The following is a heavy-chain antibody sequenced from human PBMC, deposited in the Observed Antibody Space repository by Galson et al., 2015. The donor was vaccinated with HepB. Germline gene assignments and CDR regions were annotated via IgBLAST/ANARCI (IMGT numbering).Heavy chain of an antibody. J-gene: IGHJ6*02. D-gene: IGHD6-13*01. CDR3: ARKRIEAAEKQGQFYFNGMDV. CDR2: VDWDDDK. Sequence: PALVKPTQTLTLTCTVSGFSLNTSEMCVSWIRQPPGKALEWLSRVDWDDDKYFNTSLKTRLTISMDTSKHQVVLRMTNMDPADTATDYSARKRIEAAEKQGQFYFNGMDVWGQGTTVTVSS. CDR1: GFSLNTSEMC. V-gene: IGHV2-70*11.